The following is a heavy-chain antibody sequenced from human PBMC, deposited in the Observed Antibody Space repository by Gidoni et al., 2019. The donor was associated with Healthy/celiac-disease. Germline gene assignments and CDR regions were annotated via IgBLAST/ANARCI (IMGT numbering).Heavy chain of an antibody. Sequence: QVQLQQWGAGLLKPSETLSLTCAVYGGSFSGYYWSWIRQPPGKGLEWIGEINHSGSTNYNPSLKSRVTISVDTSKNQFSLKLSSVTAADTAVYYCAREDIVVVVAANSLYNWFDPWGQGTLVTVSS. CDR3: AREDIVVVVAANSLYNWFDP. V-gene: IGHV4-34*01. J-gene: IGHJ5*02. CDR1: GGSFSGYY. CDR2: INHSGST. D-gene: IGHD2-15*01.